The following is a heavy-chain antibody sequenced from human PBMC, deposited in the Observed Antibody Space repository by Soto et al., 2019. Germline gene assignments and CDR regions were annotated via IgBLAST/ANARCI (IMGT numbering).Heavy chain of an antibody. CDR2: ISSSSSYI. J-gene: IGHJ5*02. Sequence: GGSLRLSCAASGFTFSSYSMNWVRQAPGKGLEWVSSISSSSSYIYYADSVKGRFTISRDNAKNSLYLQMNSLRAEDTAVYYCARVNSSGWYGGFDPWGQGTLVTVSS. CDR1: GFTFSSYS. CDR3: ARVNSSGWYGGFDP. D-gene: IGHD6-19*01. V-gene: IGHV3-21*01.